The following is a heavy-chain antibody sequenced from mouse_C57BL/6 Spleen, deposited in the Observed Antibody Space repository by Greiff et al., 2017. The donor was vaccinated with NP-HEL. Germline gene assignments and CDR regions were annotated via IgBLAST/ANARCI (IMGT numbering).Heavy chain of an antibody. CDR3: ARRLDGYYGFAY. D-gene: IGHD2-3*01. CDR2: ISNGGGST. J-gene: IGHJ3*01. V-gene: IGHV5-12*01. Sequence: DVKLVESGGGLVQPGGSLKLSCAASGFTFSDYYMYWVRQTPEKRLEWVAYISNGGGSTYYPDTVKGRFTISRDNAKNTLYLQMSRLKSEDTAMYYCARRLDGYYGFAYWGQGTLVTVSA. CDR1: GFTFSDYY.